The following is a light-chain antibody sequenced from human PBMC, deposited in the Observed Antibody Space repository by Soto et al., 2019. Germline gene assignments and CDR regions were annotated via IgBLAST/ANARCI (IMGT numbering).Light chain of an antibody. V-gene: IGLV2-8*01. Sequence: ALTQPPSASGSPGQSVTISCTGMSSDVGGYNYVSWYQQHPGKAPKLMIYEVTKRPSGVPDRFSGSKSGNTASLTVSGLQAEDEADYYCSSYAGSNAVLFGGGTKLTVL. CDR2: EVT. CDR1: SSDVGGYNY. CDR3: SSYAGSNAVL. J-gene: IGLJ2*01.